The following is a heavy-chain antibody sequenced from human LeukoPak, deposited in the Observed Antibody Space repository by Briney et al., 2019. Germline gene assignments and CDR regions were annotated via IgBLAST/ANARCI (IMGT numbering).Heavy chain of an antibody. CDR2: IYHSGST. CDR3: ARGAGYDFWSGPYYFDY. J-gene: IGHJ4*02. CDR1: GYSISSGYY. D-gene: IGHD3-3*01. Sequence: SETLSLTCTVSGYSISSGYYWGWIRQPPGKGLEWIGSIYHSGSTYYNPSLKSRVTISVDTSKNQFSLKLSSVTAADTAVYYCARGAGYDFWSGPYYFDYWGQGTLVTVSS. V-gene: IGHV4-38-2*02.